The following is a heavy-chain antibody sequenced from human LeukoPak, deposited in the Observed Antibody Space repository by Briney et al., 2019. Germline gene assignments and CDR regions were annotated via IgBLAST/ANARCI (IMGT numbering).Heavy chain of an antibody. Sequence: ASVKVSCKASGYTFTGYYMHWVRQAPGQGLEWMGWISAYNGNTNYAQKLQGRVTMTTDTPTTTAYMELRNLRSDDTAVYYCARDHSSSCQLLDYWGQGTLVTVSS. CDR1: GYTFTGYY. CDR2: ISAYNGNT. CDR3: ARDHSSSCQLLDY. J-gene: IGHJ4*02. V-gene: IGHV1-18*04. D-gene: IGHD6-13*01.